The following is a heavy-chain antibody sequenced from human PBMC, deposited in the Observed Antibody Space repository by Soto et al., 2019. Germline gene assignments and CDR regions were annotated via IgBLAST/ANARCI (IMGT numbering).Heavy chain of an antibody. CDR2: INSNSGDT. V-gene: IGHV1-2*02. CDR3: ARDHVAAMSSFDI. CDR1: GYTFTDYY. D-gene: IGHD5-18*01. Sequence: GASVKVSCKASGYTFTDYYIHWVRQAPGQGLECMGWINSNSGDTGYAQKFQGRVTVTRDTSISTAYMELTRLRSDDTAVYYCARDHVAAMSSFDIWGQGTMVTVSS. J-gene: IGHJ3*02.